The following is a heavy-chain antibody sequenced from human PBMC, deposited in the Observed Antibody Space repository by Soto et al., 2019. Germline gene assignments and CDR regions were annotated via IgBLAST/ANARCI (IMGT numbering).Heavy chain of an antibody. V-gene: IGHV1-46*01. CDR3: AREGYCSGGSCYGSAYYYYGMDV. CDR1: GYTFTSYY. J-gene: IGHJ6*02. CDR2: INPSGGSR. D-gene: IGHD2-15*01. Sequence: QVQLVQSGAEVKKPGASVKVSCKASGYTFTSYYMHWVRQAPGQGLEWMGIINPSGGSRSYAQKVQGRVTMTRDTSTSTVYMELSSLRSEDTAVYYCAREGYCSGGSCYGSAYYYYGMDVRGQGTTVTVSS.